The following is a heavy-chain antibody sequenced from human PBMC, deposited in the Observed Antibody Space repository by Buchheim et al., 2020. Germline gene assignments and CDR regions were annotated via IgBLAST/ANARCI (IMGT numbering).Heavy chain of an antibody. J-gene: IGHJ5*02. Sequence: QVQLVQSGAEVKKPGASVKVSCKASGYTFTGNAIHWVRQAPGQRLEWMGWINAGNGNTKYSQKFQGRVTFTRDTSASTAYMELSGLRFEDTAVYYCARGYVDKSWFDPWGQGTL. CDR3: ARGYVDKSWFDP. CDR2: INAGNGNT. D-gene: IGHD5-12*01. V-gene: IGHV1-3*01. CDR1: GYTFTGNA.